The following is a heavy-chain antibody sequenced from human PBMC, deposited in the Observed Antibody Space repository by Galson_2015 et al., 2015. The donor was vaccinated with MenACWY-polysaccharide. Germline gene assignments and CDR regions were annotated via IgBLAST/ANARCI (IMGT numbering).Heavy chain of an antibody. J-gene: IGHJ4*02. Sequence: SLRLSCAASGFTLSNYWMHWVRQAPGKGLVWVSHITNDGSTTTYADSVKGRFTISRDNAKNTLYLQMNSLRAEDTAVYYCAKERRYFDYWGQGTLVTVSS. V-gene: IGHV3-74*01. CDR3: AKERRYFDY. CDR2: ITNDGSTT. CDR1: GFTLSNYW.